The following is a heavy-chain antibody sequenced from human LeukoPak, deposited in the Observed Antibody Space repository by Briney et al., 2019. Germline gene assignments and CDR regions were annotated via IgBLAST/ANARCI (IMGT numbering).Heavy chain of an antibody. J-gene: IGHJ4*02. D-gene: IGHD3-10*01. CDR3: AKRDITMVRGVPGSFDY. CDR1: GGSISSYY. Sequence: PSETLSLTCTVSGGSISSYYWSWVRQAPGKGLEWVSAISGSGGSTYYADSVRGRFTISRDNSKNTLYLQMNSLRAEDTAVYYCAKRDITMVRGVPGSFDYWGQGTLVTVSS. V-gene: IGHV3-23*01. CDR2: ISGSGGST.